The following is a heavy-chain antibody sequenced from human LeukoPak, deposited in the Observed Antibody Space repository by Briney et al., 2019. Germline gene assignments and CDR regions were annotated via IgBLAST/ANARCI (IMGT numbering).Heavy chain of an antibody. CDR3: ATLGYDSSGVDY. D-gene: IGHD3-22*01. Sequence: EASVKVSCKASGGTFSSYAISWVRQAPGQGLEWMGGIIPIFGTANYAQKFQGRVTMTEDTSTDTAYMELSSLRSEDTAVYYCATLGYDSSGVDYWGQGTLVTVSS. V-gene: IGHV1-69*06. CDR1: GGTFSSYA. CDR2: IIPIFGTA. J-gene: IGHJ4*02.